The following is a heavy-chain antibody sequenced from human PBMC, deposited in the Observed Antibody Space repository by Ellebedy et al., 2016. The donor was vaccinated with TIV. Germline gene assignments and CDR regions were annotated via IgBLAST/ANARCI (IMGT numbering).Heavy chain of an antibody. CDR3: ARERTTTVDF. J-gene: IGHJ4*02. CDR2: INPDRGVT. D-gene: IGHD4-17*01. CDR1: GYSFTNYY. V-gene: IGHV1-2*02. Sequence: AASVKVSCKASGYSFTNYYLHWVRQAPGQGLGWMAWINPDRGVTIVAQKFQGRVTVTRDTSIATAYMELSSLRSDDTAVYFCARERTTTVDFWGQGTLVSVSS.